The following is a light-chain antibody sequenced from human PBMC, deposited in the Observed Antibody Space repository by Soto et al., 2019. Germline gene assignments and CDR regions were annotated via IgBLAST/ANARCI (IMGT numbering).Light chain of an antibody. J-gene: IGKJ1*01. CDR1: QSISSW. CDR2: DAS. CDR3: QQYNSYPWT. Sequence: DIQMTQSPSTLSASVGDRVTITCRASQSISSWLARYQQKPGKAPKLLIYDASSLESGVPSRFSGSGSGTEFTLTITSLQPDDFATYYCQQYNSYPWTFGQGTKVDNK. V-gene: IGKV1-5*01.